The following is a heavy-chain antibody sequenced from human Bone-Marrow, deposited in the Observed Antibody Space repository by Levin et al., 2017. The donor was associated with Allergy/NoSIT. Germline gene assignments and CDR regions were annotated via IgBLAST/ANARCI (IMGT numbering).Heavy chain of an antibody. J-gene: IGHJ6*03. Sequence: PGESLKISCGTSGFSFSAHCMDWVRQIPGKGLEWVGRAQNQANSYTTKYAASVQGRFIISRDDSSLYLQMNRLKTEDTAVYFCARGEFLWFGEDLLDYYYYMDVWGKGTTVTVSS. D-gene: IGHD3-10*01. CDR3: ARGEFLWFGEDLLDYYYYMDV. CDR2: AQNQANSYTT. V-gene: IGHV3-72*01. CDR1: GFSFSAHC.